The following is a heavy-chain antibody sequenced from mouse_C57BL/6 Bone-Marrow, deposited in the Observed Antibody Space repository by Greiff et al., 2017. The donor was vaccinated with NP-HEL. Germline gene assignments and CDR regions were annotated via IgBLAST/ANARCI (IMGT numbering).Heavy chain of an antibody. CDR3: ARDRFWASWFAY. J-gene: IGHJ3*01. CDR1: GFTFSSYA. V-gene: IGHV5-4*01. Sequence: EVQRVESGGGLVKPGGSLKLSCAASGFTFSSYAMSWVRQTPEKRLEWVATISDGGSYTYYPDNVKGRFTISRDNAKNNLYLQMSHLKSEDTAMYYCARDRFWASWFAYWGQGTLVTVSA. CDR2: ISDGGSYT. D-gene: IGHD2-14*01.